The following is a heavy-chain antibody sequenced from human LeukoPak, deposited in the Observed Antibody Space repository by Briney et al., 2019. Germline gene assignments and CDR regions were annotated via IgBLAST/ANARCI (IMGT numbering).Heavy chain of an antibody. D-gene: IGHD3-22*01. CDR2: MNPNSGNT. J-gene: IGHJ4*02. CDR3: ATEVYYDSSGYYN. CDR1: GYTFTSYD. Sequence: ASVKVSRKASGYTFTSYDINWVRQATGQGLEWMGWMNPNSGNTGYAQKFQGRVTITRNTSISTAYMELSSLRSEDTAVYYCATEVYYDSSGYYNWGLGTLVTVSS. V-gene: IGHV1-8*03.